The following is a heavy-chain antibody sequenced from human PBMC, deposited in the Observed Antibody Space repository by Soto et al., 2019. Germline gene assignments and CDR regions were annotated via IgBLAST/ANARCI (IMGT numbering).Heavy chain of an antibody. CDR3: ARVGTDCISTSCHRRAFDY. D-gene: IGHD2-2*02. CDR2: IIPIFGTA. V-gene: IGHV1-69*13. CDR1: GGTFSSYA. Sequence: GASVKVSCKASGGTFSSYAISWVRQAPGQGLEWMGGIIPIFGTANYAQKFQGRVTITADESTSTAYMELSSLRSEDTAVYYCARVGTDCISTSCHRRAFDYWGQGTLVTVSS. J-gene: IGHJ4*02.